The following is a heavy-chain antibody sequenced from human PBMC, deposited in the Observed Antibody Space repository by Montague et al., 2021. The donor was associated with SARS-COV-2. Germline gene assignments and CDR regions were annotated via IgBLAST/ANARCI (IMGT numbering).Heavy chain of an antibody. Sequence: SLSLSCAAPGFTFSNSAMNWVRQAPGKGLEWVSGSSGSDGGTHYADSAEGRITISRDNSKNVLYLQMNSLRAEDTALYYCAKDSYYYGLGYGMDVWGQGTRVTVSS. V-gene: IGHV3-23*01. D-gene: IGHD3-10*01. CDR3: AKDSYYYGLGYGMDV. CDR2: SSGSDGGT. CDR1: GFTFSNSA. J-gene: IGHJ6*02.